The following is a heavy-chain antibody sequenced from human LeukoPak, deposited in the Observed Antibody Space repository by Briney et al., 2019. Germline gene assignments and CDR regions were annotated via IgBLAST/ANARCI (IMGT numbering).Heavy chain of an antibody. CDR3: ARDQALGYGWPTVLAIGI. J-gene: IGHJ3*02. CDR1: GGSISSGGYY. D-gene: IGHD6-19*01. V-gene: IGHV4-61*02. CDR2: VYTSGST. Sequence: SQTLSLTCTVSGGSISSGGYYWSWIRQPAGKGLEWIGRVYTSGSTNYNPSLKSRVTISIDTSKNQFSLNLSSVTAADTAVYYCARDQALGYGWPTVLAIGIWGQGTMVTVSS.